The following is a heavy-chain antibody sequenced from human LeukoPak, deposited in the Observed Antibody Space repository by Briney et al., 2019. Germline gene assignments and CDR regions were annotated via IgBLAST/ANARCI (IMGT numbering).Heavy chain of an antibody. Sequence: GGSLRLSCAASGFTFSSYSMNWVRQAPGKGLEWVSSISSSSSYIYYADSVKGRFTISRDNAKNSLYLQMNSLRAEDTAVYYCASPRHDFWSGPTPIFDYWGQGTLVTVSS. CDR1: GFTFSSYS. V-gene: IGHV3-21*01. CDR3: ASPRHDFWSGPTPIFDY. D-gene: IGHD3-3*01. CDR2: ISSSSSYI. J-gene: IGHJ4*02.